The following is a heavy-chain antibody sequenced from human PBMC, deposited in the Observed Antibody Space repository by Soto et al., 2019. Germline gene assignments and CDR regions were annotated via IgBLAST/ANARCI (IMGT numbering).Heavy chain of an antibody. Sequence: QVQLQESGPGLVKPSQTLSLTCTVSGSSISSGDYYWSWIRQPPGKGLEWIGYIYYSGSTYYNPSLRGRVTISVDTSKNQFSLKLSSVTAADTAVYYCARGGYCGGDCYSYYYYGMDVWGQGTTVTVSS. D-gene: IGHD2-21*02. CDR2: IYYSGST. J-gene: IGHJ6*02. CDR1: GSSISSGDYY. CDR3: ARGGYCGGDCYSYYYYGMDV. V-gene: IGHV4-30-4*01.